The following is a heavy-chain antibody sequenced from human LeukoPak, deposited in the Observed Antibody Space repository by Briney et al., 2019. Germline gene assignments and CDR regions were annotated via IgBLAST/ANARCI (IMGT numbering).Heavy chain of an antibody. CDR1: GFTFSSYG. CDR3: AKDSIAGYSSGWYNYFDY. Sequence: GGSLRLSCAASGFTFSSYGMHWVRQAPGKGLEWVAVISYDGSNKYYADSVKGRFTISRDNSKNTLYLQMNSLRAEDTAVYYCAKDSIAGYSSGWYNYFDYWGQGTLVTVSS. CDR2: ISYDGSNK. D-gene: IGHD6-19*01. V-gene: IGHV3-30*18. J-gene: IGHJ4*02.